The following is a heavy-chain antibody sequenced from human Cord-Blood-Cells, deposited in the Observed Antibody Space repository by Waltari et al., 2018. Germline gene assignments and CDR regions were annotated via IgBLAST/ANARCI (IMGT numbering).Heavy chain of an antibody. CDR1: GGPISSGDYY. CDR3: ARGPSYYDFWSGYYRVDY. J-gene: IGHJ4*02. V-gene: IGHV4-30-4*08. CDR2: IYYSGST. Sequence: QVQLQESGPGLVKPSQTLSLTCTVSGGPISSGDYYWSWIRQPPGKGLEWIGYIYYSGSTYYNPSLKSRVTISVDTSKNQFSLKLSSVTAADTAVYYCARGPSYYDFWSGYYRVDYWGQGTLVTVSS. D-gene: IGHD3-3*01.